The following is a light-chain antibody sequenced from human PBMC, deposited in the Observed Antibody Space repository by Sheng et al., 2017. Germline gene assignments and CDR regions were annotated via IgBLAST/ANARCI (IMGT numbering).Light chain of an antibody. CDR2: EVS. Sequence: QSALTQPPSASGSPGQSVTISCTGTSSDVGGYNYVSWYQQHPGKAPKLMIYEVSRGPSGVSDRFSGSKSGNTASLTVSGLQAEDEADYYCSSYAGSNHYVFGTGTRGHRR. CDR1: SSDVGGYNY. CDR3: SSYAGSNHYV. J-gene: IGLJ1*01. V-gene: IGLV2-8*01.